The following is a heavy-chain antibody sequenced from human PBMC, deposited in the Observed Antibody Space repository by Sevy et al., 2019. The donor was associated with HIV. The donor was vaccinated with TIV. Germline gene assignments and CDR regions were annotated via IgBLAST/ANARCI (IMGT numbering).Heavy chain of an antibody. CDR2: IIPRFGRA. Sequence: ASVKVSCKVSGGTFSNSDIIWVRQAPGQGLQWMGRIIPRFGRADYAQKFQGRVTITADESTSTAFMELSRLRSEDTAVYYCAREDRRREGEPYFDYWGQGTLVTVSS. J-gene: IGHJ4*02. CDR1: GGTFSNSD. CDR3: AREDRRREGEPYFDY. V-gene: IGHV1-69*13. D-gene: IGHD3-16*01.